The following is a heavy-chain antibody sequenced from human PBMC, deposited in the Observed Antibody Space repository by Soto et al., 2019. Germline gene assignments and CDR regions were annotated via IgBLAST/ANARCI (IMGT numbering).Heavy chain of an antibody. CDR2: INHSGST. CDR3: AREPLGTYGDNWFEP. J-gene: IGHJ5*02. D-gene: IGHD3-16*01. V-gene: IGHV4-34*01. Sequence: PWETLSLTCAFYVGSFSGYYWSCIRDAPGKGLEWIGEINHSGSTNYNPSLKSRVTISVDTSKNQFSLKLSSVTAADTAVYYCAREPLGTYGDNWFEPLGQGTLVIVS. CDR1: VGSFSGYY.